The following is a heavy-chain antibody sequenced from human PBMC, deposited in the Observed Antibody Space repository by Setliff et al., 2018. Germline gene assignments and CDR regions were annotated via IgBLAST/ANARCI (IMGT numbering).Heavy chain of an antibody. J-gene: IGHJ5*02. CDR3: ARGRNVAARLLDT. Sequence: SETLSLTCTVSDGSLSTYYWSWIRQPPGKGLEFIGYVYYSGTANYSPSLRSRLTISVDTSNNQVSLTLTSVTAADTAVYYCARGRNVAARLLDTWGQGTLVTVSS. CDR2: VYYSGTA. V-gene: IGHV4-59*12. D-gene: IGHD6-6*01. CDR1: DGSLSTYY.